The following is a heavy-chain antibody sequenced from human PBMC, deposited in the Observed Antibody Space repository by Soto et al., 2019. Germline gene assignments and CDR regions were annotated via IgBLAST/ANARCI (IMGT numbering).Heavy chain of an antibody. D-gene: IGHD3-3*01. CDR1: GYSISSGYY. V-gene: IGHV4-38-2*02. Sequence: SETLSLTCAVSGYSISSGYYWGWIRQPPGKGLEWIGSIYLSGSTYYNPSLKSRVTISVDTSKNQFSLKLSSVTAADTAVYYCAREKLIFGVVEYYYYYYGMDVWGQGTTVTVSS. CDR3: AREKLIFGVVEYYYYYYGMDV. CDR2: IYLSGST. J-gene: IGHJ6*02.